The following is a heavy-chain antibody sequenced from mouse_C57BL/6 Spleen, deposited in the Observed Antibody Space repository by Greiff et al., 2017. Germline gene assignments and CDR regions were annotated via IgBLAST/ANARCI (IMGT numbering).Heavy chain of an antibody. V-gene: IGHV1-50*01. D-gene: IGHD1-1*01. CDR3: ARSLNTTGIAY. CDR1: GYTFTSYW. CDR2: IDPSDSYT. Sequence: QVQLKQPGAELVKPGASVKLSCKASGYTFTSYWMQWVKQRPGQGLEWIGEIDPSDSYTNYNQKFKGKATLTVDTSSSTAYMQLSSLTSEDSAVYYCARSLNTTGIAYWGQGTLVTVSA. J-gene: IGHJ3*01.